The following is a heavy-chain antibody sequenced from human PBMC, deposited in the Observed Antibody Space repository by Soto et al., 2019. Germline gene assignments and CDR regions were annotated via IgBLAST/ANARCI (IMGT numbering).Heavy chain of an antibody. J-gene: IGHJ4*02. CDR3: ATDLIDFAHWNFDH. CDR1: GYTLTELS. CDR2: FNPEDDET. V-gene: IGHV1-24*01. Sequence: WASVKVSCKVSGYTLTELSMHWVRQVPGKGLEWMGGFNPEDDETIYAQKFQGRVTMTEDTSTDTAYMELSSLRSEDTALYYCATDLIDFAHWNFDHWGQGALVTSPQ. D-gene: IGHD3-9*01.